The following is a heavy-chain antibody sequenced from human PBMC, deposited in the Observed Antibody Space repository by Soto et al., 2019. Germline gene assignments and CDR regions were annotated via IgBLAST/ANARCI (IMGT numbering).Heavy chain of an antibody. CDR3: ARTHFYEAGGVFDYFDA. V-gene: IGHV1-69*13. Sequence: GAAVKVSCKGSGGSFSRKTLCWVRQAPGQGLEWLGGITPHLGTTDLAQKFQGRVTISADESSTTAYMELGGLRPEDTAMYYCARTHFYEAGGVFDYFDAWGQGTLVTVSS. D-gene: IGHD3-22*01. CDR1: GGSFSRKT. CDR2: ITPHLGTT. J-gene: IGHJ4*02.